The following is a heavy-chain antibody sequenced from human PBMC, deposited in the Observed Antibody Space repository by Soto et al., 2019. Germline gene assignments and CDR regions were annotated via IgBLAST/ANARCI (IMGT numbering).Heavy chain of an antibody. CDR1: GGSFSGYY. J-gene: IGHJ5*02. Sequence: ASETLSLTCAVYGGSFSGYYWSWIRQPPGKGLEWIGYIYYSGSTNYNPSLKSRVTISVDTSKNQFSLKLSSVTAADTAVYYCARGKYDILTGYTAWFDPWGQGTLVTVSS. V-gene: IGHV4-59*01. CDR3: ARGKYDILTGYTAWFDP. CDR2: IYYSGST. D-gene: IGHD3-9*01.